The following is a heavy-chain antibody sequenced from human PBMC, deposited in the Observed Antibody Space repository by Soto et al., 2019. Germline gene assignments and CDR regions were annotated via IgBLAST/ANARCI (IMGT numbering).Heavy chain of an antibody. CDR2: IIPIFGTA. CDR1: GGTFSSYA. CDR3: ARDKGSIGYSSGGYDGGYYYYGMDV. Sequence: QVQLVQSGAEVKKPGSSVKVSCKASGGTFSSYAISWVRQAPGQGLEWMGGIIPIFGTANYAQKFQGRVTITADESTSTAYRELGSLRSEDKAVYYCARDKGSIGYSSGGYDGGYYYYGMDVWGQGTTVTVSS. J-gene: IGHJ6*02. V-gene: IGHV1-69*01. D-gene: IGHD6-19*01.